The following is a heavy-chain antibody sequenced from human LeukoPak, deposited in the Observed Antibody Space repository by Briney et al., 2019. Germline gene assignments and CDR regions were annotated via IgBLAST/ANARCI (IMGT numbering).Heavy chain of an antibody. V-gene: IGHV3-30*03. J-gene: IGHJ4*02. CDR1: GFIFNTYG. CDR2: TSYDGSNK. D-gene: IGHD3-22*01. CDR3: ARHQATQYYYDSSGYPLDN. Sequence: PGGSLRLSCAASGFIFNTYGMHWVRQAPGKGLEWVSVTSYDGSNKYYADSVKGRFTISRDNSKNTLYLQMNSLRGEDTAVYYCARHQATQYYYDSSGYPLDNWGQGTLFTVSS.